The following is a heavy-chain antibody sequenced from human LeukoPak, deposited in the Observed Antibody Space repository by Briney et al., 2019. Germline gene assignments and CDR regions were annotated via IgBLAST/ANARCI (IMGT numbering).Heavy chain of an antibody. Sequence: PGGSLRLSCAASGFPFSSYGMHWVRQAPGKGLEWVAVISYDGSNKYYADSVKGRFTISRDNSKNTLYLQMNSLRAEDTAVYYCAKSRLAAAGRDYFDYWGQGTLVTVSS. J-gene: IGHJ4*02. CDR1: GFPFSSYG. V-gene: IGHV3-30*18. D-gene: IGHD6-13*01. CDR3: AKSRLAAAGRDYFDY. CDR2: ISYDGSNK.